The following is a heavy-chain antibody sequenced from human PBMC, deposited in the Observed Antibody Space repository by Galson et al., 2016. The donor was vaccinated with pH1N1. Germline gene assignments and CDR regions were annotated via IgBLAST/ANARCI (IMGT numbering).Heavy chain of an antibody. CDR1: GFTFDDYA. V-gene: IGHV3-9*01. CDR2: ISWNSGSI. D-gene: IGHD5-18*01. J-gene: IGHJ4*02. CDR3: AKVTGYLYGYVDY. Sequence: SLRLSCAASGFTFDDYAMHWVRQAPGKGLEWVSGISWNSGSIGYADSVKGRFTISRDNAKNSLYLQMNSLRAEDTALYYCAKVTGYLYGYVDYWGQGTLVTASS.